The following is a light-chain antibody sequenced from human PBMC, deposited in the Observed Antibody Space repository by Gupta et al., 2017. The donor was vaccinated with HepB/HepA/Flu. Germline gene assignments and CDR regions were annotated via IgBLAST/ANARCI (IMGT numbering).Light chain of an antibody. J-gene: IGLJ3*02. CDR1: SSNIGSNY. V-gene: IGLV1-47*01. Sequence: VLTQSPSASGTPGQRVTISCSGSSSNIGSNYVYWYQQLPGTAPKLLIHRNNQRPSGVPDRFSGSKSGTSASLAISGLRSEDESVYFCAAWDDSLRGPLFGGGTKLTVL. CDR3: AAWDDSLRGPL. CDR2: RNN.